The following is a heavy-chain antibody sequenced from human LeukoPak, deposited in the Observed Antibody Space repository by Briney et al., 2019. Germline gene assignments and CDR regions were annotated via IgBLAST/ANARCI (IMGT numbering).Heavy chain of an antibody. CDR1: GFTVSSNY. CDR3: ARVFLGSGSYYNDY. V-gene: IGHV3-53*04. CDR2: IYSGGST. J-gene: IGHJ4*02. D-gene: IGHD3-10*01. Sequence: GGSLRLSCAASGFTVSSNYMSWVRQASGKGLEWVSVIYSGGSTYYADSVKGRFTISRHNSKNTLYLQMNSLRAEVTAVYYCARVFLGSGSYYNDYWGQGTLVTVSS.